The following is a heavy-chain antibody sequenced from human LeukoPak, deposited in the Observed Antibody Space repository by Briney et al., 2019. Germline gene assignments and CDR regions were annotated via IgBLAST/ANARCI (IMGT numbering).Heavy chain of an antibody. D-gene: IGHD2-2*01. J-gene: IGHJ4*02. Sequence: GGSLRLSCAASGFTFSSYAMHWVRQAPGKGLEWVAVISYDGSNKYYADSVKGRFTISRDNSKNTLYLQMNSLRAEDTAVYYCARSIVVVPAANDYWGQGTLVTVSS. CDR3: ARSIVVVPAANDY. V-gene: IGHV3-30-3*01. CDR1: GFTFSSYA. CDR2: ISYDGSNK.